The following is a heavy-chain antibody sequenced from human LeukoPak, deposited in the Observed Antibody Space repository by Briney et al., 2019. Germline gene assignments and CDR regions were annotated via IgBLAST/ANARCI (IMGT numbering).Heavy chain of an antibody. CDR3: ARFRPAYNWNEGIDY. Sequence: GRSLRLSCAASGFTFSSYAMHWVRQAPGQGLEWMGWINPNSGGTNYAQKFQGRVTMTRDTSISTAYMELSRLRSDDTAVYYCARFRPAYNWNEGIDYWGQGTLVTVSS. D-gene: IGHD1-1*01. V-gene: IGHV1-2*02. CDR2: INPNSGGT. J-gene: IGHJ4*02. CDR1: GFTFSSYA.